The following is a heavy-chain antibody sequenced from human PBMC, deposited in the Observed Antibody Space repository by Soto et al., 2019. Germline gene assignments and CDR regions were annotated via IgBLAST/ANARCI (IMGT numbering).Heavy chain of an antibody. CDR3: AKDRGSSLTMFDY. D-gene: IGHD6-13*01. CDR2: ISGSGAST. V-gene: IGHV3-23*01. CDR1: GFSFSDYA. Sequence: EVQLLESGGGLVQPGGSLRLSCAASGFSFSDYAMSWVRQAPGKGLEWVSGISGSGASTYYADSVKGRFTISRDNAKNTLYLEMNSLRAEDTGIFYCAKDRGSSLTMFDYWGQGSLVTVAS. J-gene: IGHJ4*02.